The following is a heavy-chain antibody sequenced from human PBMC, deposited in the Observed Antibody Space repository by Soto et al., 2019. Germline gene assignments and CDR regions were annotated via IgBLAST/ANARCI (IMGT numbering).Heavy chain of an antibody. CDR3: ARGQWLVSYFDY. J-gene: IGHJ4*02. CDR2: ISYDGSNK. CDR1: GFTFSSYA. Sequence: GGSLRLSCAASGFTFSSYAMHWVRQAPGKGLEWVAVISYDGSNKYYADSVKGRFTTSRDNSKNTLYLQMNSPRAEDTAVYYCARGQWLVSYFDYWGQGTLVTVSS. V-gene: IGHV3-30-3*01. D-gene: IGHD6-19*01.